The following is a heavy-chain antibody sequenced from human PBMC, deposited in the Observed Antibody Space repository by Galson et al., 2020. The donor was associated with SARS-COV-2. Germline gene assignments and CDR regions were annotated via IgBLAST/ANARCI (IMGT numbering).Heavy chain of an antibody. D-gene: IGHD6-19*01. Sequence: GGSLRLSCAASGFTFSTHVMHWVRQAPGKGLEWVALIWYDGTNKYNVSSMKGRFTISRDNYKNTVHLQMNSLRAEDTAVYYCAREGSGWYGTNYFDYWGQGTLGTVSS. J-gene: IGHJ4*02. CDR2: IWYDGTNK. V-gene: IGHV3-33*01. CDR1: GFTFSTHV. CDR3: AREGSGWYGTNYFDY.